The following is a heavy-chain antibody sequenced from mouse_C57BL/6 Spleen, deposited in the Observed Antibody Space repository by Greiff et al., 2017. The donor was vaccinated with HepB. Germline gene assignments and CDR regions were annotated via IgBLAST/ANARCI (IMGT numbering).Heavy chain of an antibody. CDR3: AREGPDGYYRGGAIDY. CDR1: GYTFTSYW. D-gene: IGHD2-3*01. CDR2: IDPSDSET. V-gene: IGHV1-52*01. Sequence: VQLQQPGAELVRPGSSVKLSCKASGYTFTSYWMHWVKQRPIQGLEWIGNIDPSDSETHYNQKFKDKATLTVDKSSSTAYMQLSSLTSEDSAVYYCAREGPDGYYRGGAIDYWGQGTSVTVSS. J-gene: IGHJ4*01.